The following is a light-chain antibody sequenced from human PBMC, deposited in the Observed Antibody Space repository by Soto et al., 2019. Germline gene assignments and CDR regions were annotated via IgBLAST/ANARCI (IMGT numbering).Light chain of an antibody. V-gene: IGLV1-47*02. CDR2: NND. Sequence: QSVLTQSPSPSGTPGQRVTISCSGGSSNIGNNYVYWYQQFPGAAPKLLIYNNDQRPSGVHDRFSASKSATSASLAISGLRYEDEADYYCAARDDSLNGYVFGNGTKLTV. CDR1: SSNIGNNY. CDR3: AARDDSLNGYV. J-gene: IGLJ1*01.